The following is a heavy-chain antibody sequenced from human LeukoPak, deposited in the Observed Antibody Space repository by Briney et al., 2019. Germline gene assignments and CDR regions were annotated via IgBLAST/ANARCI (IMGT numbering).Heavy chain of an antibody. J-gene: IGHJ5*02. Sequence: SVKVSFKASGGTFSSYAISWVRQAPGQGLEWMGGIIPIFGTANYAQKFQGRVTITTDESTSTAYMELSSLRSEDTAVYYCARSCSSTSCYSYNWFDPWGQGTLVTVSS. V-gene: IGHV1-69*05. CDR3: ARSCSSTSCYSYNWFDP. CDR2: IIPIFGTA. CDR1: GGTFSSYA. D-gene: IGHD2-2*01.